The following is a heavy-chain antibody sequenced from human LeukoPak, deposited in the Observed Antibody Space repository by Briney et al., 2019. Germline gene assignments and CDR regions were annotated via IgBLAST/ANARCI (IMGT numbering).Heavy chain of an antibody. D-gene: IGHD3-9*01. CDR2: IYHSGST. CDR3: AQKTAYEILTGYKEKPNWFDP. Sequence: SETLSLTCAVSGGSISSGGYSWSWIRQPPGKGLEWIGYIYHSGSTYYNPSLKSRVTISVDRSKNQFSLKLSSVTAADTAVFFFAQKTAYEILTGYKEKPNWFDPWGQGTLVTVSS. CDR1: GGSISSGGYS. V-gene: IGHV4-30-2*01. J-gene: IGHJ5*02.